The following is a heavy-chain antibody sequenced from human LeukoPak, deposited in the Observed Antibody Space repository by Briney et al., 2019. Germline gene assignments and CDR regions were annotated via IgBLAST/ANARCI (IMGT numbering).Heavy chain of an antibody. Sequence: ASVKVSCKTSGYTFTGYYIHWVRQAPGQGLEWMGWINPNSGGTKYAQKFQDRVTLTEDRSTDIAYMELSSLRFEDTAVYYCAIGGFDILTGYKKWGQGTLVTVSS. CDR1: GYTFTGYY. CDR2: INPNSGGT. J-gene: IGHJ4*02. D-gene: IGHD3-9*01. V-gene: IGHV1-2*02. CDR3: AIGGFDILTGYKK.